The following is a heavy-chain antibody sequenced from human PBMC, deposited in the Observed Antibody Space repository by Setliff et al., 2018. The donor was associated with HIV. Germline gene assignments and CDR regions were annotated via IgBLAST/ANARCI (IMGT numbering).Heavy chain of an antibody. Sequence: SETLSLTCTVSGGSISSYYWSWIRQPPGKGLEWIGYIDNSGSTYYNPSLKSRVSISVDTSKNQFSLKLSSVTAADTAVYYCARQHSESRDFDYWGQGTLVTVSS. CDR3: ARQHSESRDFDY. V-gene: IGHV4-59*08. J-gene: IGHJ4*02. D-gene: IGHD3-22*01. CDR2: IDNSGST. CDR1: GGSISSYY.